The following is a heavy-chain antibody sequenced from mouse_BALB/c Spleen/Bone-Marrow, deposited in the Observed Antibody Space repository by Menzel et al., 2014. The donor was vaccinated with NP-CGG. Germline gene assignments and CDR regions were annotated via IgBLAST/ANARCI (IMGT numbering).Heavy chain of an antibody. CDR1: GHTFSTYW. V-gene: IGHV1-7*01. J-gene: IGHJ4*01. Sequence: VQLQQSGAELAKPGASVKMSCKASGHTFSTYWMHWVKQRPGQGLEWIGYINPSIGYADYVQKFKDKATLTADNSSSIIYMQLSSLTSEDSAIYYYAMITFTMDYWGQGTSVTVSS. D-gene: IGHD2-4*01. CDR3: AMITFTMDY. CDR2: INPSIGYA.